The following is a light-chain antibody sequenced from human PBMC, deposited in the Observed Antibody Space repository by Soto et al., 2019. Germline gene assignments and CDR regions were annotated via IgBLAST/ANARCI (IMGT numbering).Light chain of an antibody. CDR3: PSWEDSLRSVI. J-gene: IGLJ2*01. Sequence: QSVLTQPPSVSAAPGEKVSISCSGSSSNIGNDYVSWYQQLPGTAPKLLIYDNDKRPSGIPDRFSGTKSGTSATLGITGLQTGDEADYHCPSWEDSLRSVIFGVGTKLTVL. V-gene: IGLV1-51*01. CDR1: SSNIGNDY. CDR2: DND.